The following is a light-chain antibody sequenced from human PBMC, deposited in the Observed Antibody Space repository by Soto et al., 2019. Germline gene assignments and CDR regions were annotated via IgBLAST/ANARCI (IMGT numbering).Light chain of an antibody. Sequence: SALTQPRSVSGSPGQSVTISCTGTSSDVGGYNYVSWYQQYPGKAPKLMIYEVSKRPSRVPDRFSGSKSGNTASLTISGVQTEDEADYYCCSYAGGPYVFGTGTKLTVL. CDR1: SSDVGGYNY. CDR2: EVS. J-gene: IGLJ1*01. CDR3: CSYAGGPYV. V-gene: IGLV2-11*01.